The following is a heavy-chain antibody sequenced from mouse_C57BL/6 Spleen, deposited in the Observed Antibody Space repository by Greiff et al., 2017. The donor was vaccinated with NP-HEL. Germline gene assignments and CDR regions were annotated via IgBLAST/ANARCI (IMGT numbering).Heavy chain of an antibody. CDR2: ISYSGST. V-gene: IGHV3-8*01. D-gene: IGHD2-12*01. CDR1: CFSFTSYY. Sequence: EVPLVESGPGLAPPSQTLSLTCSVSCFSFTSYYFYWFRHFPGTKLEYMGYISYSGSTYYNPSLKSRISITRDTSKNQYYLQLNSVTTEDTATYYCARFTYDGFDYWGQGTTLTVSS. J-gene: IGHJ2*01. CDR3: ARFTYDGFDY.